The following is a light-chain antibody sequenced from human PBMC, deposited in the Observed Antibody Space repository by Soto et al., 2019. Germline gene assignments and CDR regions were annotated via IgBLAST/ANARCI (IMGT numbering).Light chain of an antibody. CDR3: QQSFTTPRT. J-gene: IGKJ3*01. V-gene: IGKV1-39*01. CDR1: QSISTY. CDR2: GAS. Sequence: DIQMTQSPSSLSTSVGDRVTITCRASQSISTYLNWYQQKPGKAPTLLIYGASRLQNGVPSRFRGSGSGTDFSLTISSLQPEDFATYYCQQSFTTPRTFGPGTKVDIK.